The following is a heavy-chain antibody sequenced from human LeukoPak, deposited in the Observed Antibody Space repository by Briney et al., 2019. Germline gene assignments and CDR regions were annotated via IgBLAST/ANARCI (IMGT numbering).Heavy chain of an antibody. D-gene: IGHD3-16*02. Sequence: PSETLSLTCALYGGSFNDYYWTWIRQPPGKGLEWIGETNHSGGTDYNPSLRSRVTISVDPSKNQLSLQLSSVTAADTGVYYCARVSGIMISLGGVISYFDYWGQGTLVTVSS. J-gene: IGHJ4*02. CDR2: TNHSGGT. V-gene: IGHV4-34*01. CDR1: GGSFNDYY. CDR3: ARVSGIMISLGGVISYFDY.